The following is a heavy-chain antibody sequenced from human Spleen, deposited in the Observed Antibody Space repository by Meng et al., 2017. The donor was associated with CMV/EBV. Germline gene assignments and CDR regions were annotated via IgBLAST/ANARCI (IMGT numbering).Heavy chain of an antibody. CDR3: ARDRWKGYYGMDV. J-gene: IGHJ6*02. Sequence: SETLSLTCIVSGASISSGDSYWAWIRQPPGKRLEWIGSIHYGGTSYYNPSLNSRLTISVDTSKNQLSLKLSSVTAADTAVYYCARDRWKGYYGMDVWGQGTTVTVSS. D-gene: IGHD1-1*01. CDR2: IHYGGTS. CDR1: GASISSGDSY. V-gene: IGHV4-39*07.